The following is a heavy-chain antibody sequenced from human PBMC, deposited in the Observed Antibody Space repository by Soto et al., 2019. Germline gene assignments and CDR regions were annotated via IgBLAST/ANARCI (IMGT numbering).Heavy chain of an antibody. Sequence: QIPLVQSGGGMERPGASVTVSCEASGYIFTTYGLSWVRQTPAHGLEWMGWISADSGYTQYAQFLQDRLTMTRDTSTNTGYMELRDLTSDDTGIYYCARDRPPGSLYGMDAWGQGTAVTVSS. CDR2: ISADSGYT. CDR1: GYIFTTYG. V-gene: IGHV1-18*01. J-gene: IGHJ6*02. CDR3: ARDRPPGSLYGMDA.